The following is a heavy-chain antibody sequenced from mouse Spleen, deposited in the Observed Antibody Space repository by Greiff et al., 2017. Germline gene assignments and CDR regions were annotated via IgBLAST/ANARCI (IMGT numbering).Heavy chain of an antibody. CDR3: APGTGAMDY. D-gene: IGHD4-1*01. CDR2: IWSGGST. Sequence: VKLMESGPGLVQPSQSLSITCTVSGFSLTSYGVHWVRQSPGKGLEWLGVIWSGGSTDYNAAFLSRLSISKDNSKSQVFFKMNSLQANDTAIYYCAPGTGAMDYWGQGTSVTVSS. J-gene: IGHJ4*01. V-gene: IGHV2-2*02. CDR1: GFSLTSYG.